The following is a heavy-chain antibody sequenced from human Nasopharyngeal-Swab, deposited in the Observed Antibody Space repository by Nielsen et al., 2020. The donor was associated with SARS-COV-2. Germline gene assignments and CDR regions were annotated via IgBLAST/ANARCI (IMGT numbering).Heavy chain of an antibody. Sequence: ESLKISCAASGFTFSSYSMNWVRQPPGKGLEWIGEINHSGNTNYNPSLKSRVTISLDTSKNQFSLKLSSVTAADTAVYYCARWELLFYFDYWGQGTLVIVSS. V-gene: IGHV4-34*01. CDR3: ARWELLFYFDY. J-gene: IGHJ4*02. CDR1: GFTFSSYS. CDR2: INHSGNT. D-gene: IGHD1-26*01.